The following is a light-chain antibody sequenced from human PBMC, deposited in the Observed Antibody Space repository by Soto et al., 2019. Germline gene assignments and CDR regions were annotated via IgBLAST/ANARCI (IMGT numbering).Light chain of an antibody. Sequence: QSALTQPASVSGSPGQSITISCTGTSSDVGSYNLVSWYQQHPGKAPKLMIYEVSKRPSGVSNRFSGSKSGNTASLTISGLQAEDEADYYCCSYAGSSTSIVVFGGGTKRTVL. CDR3: CSYAGSSTSIVV. V-gene: IGLV2-23*02. CDR2: EVS. J-gene: IGLJ2*01. CDR1: SSDVGSYNL.